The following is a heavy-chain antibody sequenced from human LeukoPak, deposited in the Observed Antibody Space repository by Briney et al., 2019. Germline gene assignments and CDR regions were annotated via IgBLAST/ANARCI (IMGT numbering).Heavy chain of an antibody. Sequence: GGSLRLSCAVSGFTFSSYAMSWVRQAPGKGLEWVSAISGSGGSTYYADSVKGRFTISRDNSKNTLYLQMNSLRAEDTAVYYCAKVRYCSSTSCYYYYYYYYMDVWGKGTTVTVSS. V-gene: IGHV3-23*01. J-gene: IGHJ6*03. CDR1: GFTFSSYA. CDR2: ISGSGGST. D-gene: IGHD2-2*01. CDR3: AKVRYCSSTSCYYYYYYYYMDV.